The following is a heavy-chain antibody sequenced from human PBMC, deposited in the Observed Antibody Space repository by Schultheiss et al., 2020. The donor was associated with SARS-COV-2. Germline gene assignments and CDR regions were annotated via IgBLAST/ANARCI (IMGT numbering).Heavy chain of an antibody. CDR1: GGSISSYY. J-gene: IGHJ4*02. CDR2: INHSGST. CDR3: ARNIAAAAYYFDY. D-gene: IGHD6-13*01. Sequence: SETLSLTCTVSGGSISSYYWSWIRQPPGKGLEWIGEINHSGSTNYNPSLKSRVTISVDTSKNQFSLKLSSVTAADTAVYYCARNIAAAAYYFDYWGQGTLVTVSS. V-gene: IGHV4-34*01.